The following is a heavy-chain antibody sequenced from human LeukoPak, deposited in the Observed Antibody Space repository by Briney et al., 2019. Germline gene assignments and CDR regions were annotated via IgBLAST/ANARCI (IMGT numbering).Heavy chain of an antibody. CDR2: ISWNSGSI. V-gene: IGHV3-9*01. Sequence: QPGRSLRLSCAASGFTFDDYAMHWVRQAPGKGLEWVSGISWNSGSIGYADSVKGRFTISRDNAKNSLYLQMNSLRAEDTAVYYCARGSAVTTYFPHFDYWGQGTLVTVSS. CDR3: ARGSAVTTYFPHFDY. D-gene: IGHD4-11*01. J-gene: IGHJ4*02. CDR1: GFTFDDYA.